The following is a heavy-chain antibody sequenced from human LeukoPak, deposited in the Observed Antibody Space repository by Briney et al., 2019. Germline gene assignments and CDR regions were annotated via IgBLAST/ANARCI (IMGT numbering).Heavy chain of an antibody. Sequence: SVKVSCKASGGTFSSYAISWVRQAPGQGLEWMGGIIPIFGTANYAQKFQGRVTITADESTSTAYMELSSLRSEDTAAYYCAKGVWGVTHFDYWGQGTLVTVSP. D-gene: IGHD3-10*02. CDR1: GGTFSSYA. V-gene: IGHV1-69*13. CDR2: IIPIFGTA. J-gene: IGHJ4*02. CDR3: AKGVWGVTHFDY.